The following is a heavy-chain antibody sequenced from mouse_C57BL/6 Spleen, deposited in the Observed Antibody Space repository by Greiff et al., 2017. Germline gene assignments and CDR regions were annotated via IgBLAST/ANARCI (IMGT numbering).Heavy chain of an antibody. CDR2: INPSNGGT. D-gene: IGHD2-3*01. Sequence: QVQLQQPGTELVKPGASVKLSCKASGYTFTSYWMHWVKQRPGQGLEWIGNINPSNGGTNYNEKFKSKATLTVDKSSSTAYMQLSSRTSEDSAVYYCARSRRYDGYPDWFAYWGQGTLVTVSA. CDR1: GYTFTSYW. V-gene: IGHV1-53*01. CDR3: ARSRRYDGYPDWFAY. J-gene: IGHJ3*01.